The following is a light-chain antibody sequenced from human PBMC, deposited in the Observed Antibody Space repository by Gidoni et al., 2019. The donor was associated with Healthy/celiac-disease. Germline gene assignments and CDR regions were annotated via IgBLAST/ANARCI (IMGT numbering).Light chain of an antibody. CDR1: QSVSSY. CDR2: DAS. Sequence: EIVLTQSPATLSLSPGERATLSCRASQSVSSYLAWYQQKPGQAPRLLIYDASNRATGIPARFSGSGSGTDFTLTISSLEPEEFAVYYCQQRSNWPGTFXQXTRLEIK. V-gene: IGKV3-11*01. J-gene: IGKJ5*01. CDR3: QQRSNWPGT.